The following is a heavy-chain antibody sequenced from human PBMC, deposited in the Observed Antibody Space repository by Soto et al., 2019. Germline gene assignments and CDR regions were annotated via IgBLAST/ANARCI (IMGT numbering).Heavy chain of an antibody. J-gene: IGHJ6*03. CDR2: IIPILGIA. D-gene: IGHD5-18*01. Sequence: NVSCKASGGTFSSYTISWVRQAPGQGLEWMGRIIPILGIANYAQKFQGRVTITADKSTSTAYMELSSLRSEDTAVYYCASAGPNQGYYYYYYYMDVWGKGTTVTVSS. CDR3: ASAGPNQGYYYYYYYMDV. V-gene: IGHV1-69*02. CDR1: GGTFSSYT.